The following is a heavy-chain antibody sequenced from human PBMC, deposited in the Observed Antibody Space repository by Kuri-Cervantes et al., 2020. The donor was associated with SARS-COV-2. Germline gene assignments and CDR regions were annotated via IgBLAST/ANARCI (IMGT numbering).Heavy chain of an antibody. J-gene: IGHJ4*02. V-gene: IGHV1-2*02. CDR1: GYTFTGYY. D-gene: IGHD2-21*01. Sequence: ASVKVSCKASGYTFTGYYMHWVRQAPGQGLEWMGWINPNSGGTNYAQKFQGRVTMTRDTSTSTVYMELSSLTSEGTAIYYCYCAPKEGFDSWGQGTLVTVSS. CDR2: INPNSGGT. CDR3: YCAPKEGFDS.